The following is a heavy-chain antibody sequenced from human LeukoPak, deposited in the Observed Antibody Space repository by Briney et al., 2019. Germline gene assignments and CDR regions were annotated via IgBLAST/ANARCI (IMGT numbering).Heavy chain of an antibody. CDR2: IYNSGST. CDR3: ARGPPYAPGVLGV. V-gene: IGHV4-61*02. D-gene: IGHD7-27*01. Sequence: PSETLSLTCTVSDDSISSGSYYWGWSRQPGGRGVEWIGRIYNSGSTNYNPSRNSRFTISVNTAKNEFSLTLSAVTAADTAVYYCARGPPYAPGVLGVWGKGTTVTISS. CDR1: DDSISSGSYY. J-gene: IGHJ6*04.